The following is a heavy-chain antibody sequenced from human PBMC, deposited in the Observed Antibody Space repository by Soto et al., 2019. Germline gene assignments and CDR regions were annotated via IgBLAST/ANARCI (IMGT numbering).Heavy chain of an antibody. D-gene: IGHD2-15*01. CDR3: ARGPVCSGGSCYSGDWFDP. CDR2: INHSGST. J-gene: IGHJ5*02. Sequence: PSETLSLTCAVYGGSFSGYYWSWIRQPPGKGLEWIGEINHSGSTNYNPSLKSRVTISVDTSKNQFSLKLSSVTAADTAVYYCARGPVCSGGSCYSGDWFDPWGQGTLVTVSS. CDR1: GGSFSGYY. V-gene: IGHV4-34*01.